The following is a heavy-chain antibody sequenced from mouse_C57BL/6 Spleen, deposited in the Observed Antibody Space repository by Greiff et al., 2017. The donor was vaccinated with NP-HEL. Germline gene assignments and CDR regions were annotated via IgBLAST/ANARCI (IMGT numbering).Heavy chain of an antibody. D-gene: IGHD2-4*01. J-gene: IGHJ3*01. CDR3: AIDYDGRFAY. V-gene: IGHV5-17*01. CDR2: ISSGSSTI. Sequence: DVMLVESGGGLVKPGGSLKLSCAASGFTFSDYGMHWVRQAPEKGLEWVAYISSGSSTIYYADTVKGRFTISRDNAKNTLFLQMTSLRSEDTAMYYCAIDYDGRFAYWGQGTLVTVSA. CDR1: GFTFSDYG.